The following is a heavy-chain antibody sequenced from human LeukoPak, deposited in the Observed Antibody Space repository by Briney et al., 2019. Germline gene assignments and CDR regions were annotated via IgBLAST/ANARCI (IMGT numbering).Heavy chain of an antibody. CDR1: GGTFSSYA. CDR2: IIPIFGTA. J-gene: IGHJ4*02. D-gene: IGHD3-22*01. V-gene: IGHV1-69*05. Sequence: GASVKVSCKASGGTFSSYAISWVRQAPGQGLEWMGEIIPIFGTANYAQKFQGRVTITTDESTSTAYMELSSLRSEDTAVYYCARDYYDSSGYYGSLGYWGQGTLVTVSS. CDR3: ARDYYDSSGYYGSLGY.